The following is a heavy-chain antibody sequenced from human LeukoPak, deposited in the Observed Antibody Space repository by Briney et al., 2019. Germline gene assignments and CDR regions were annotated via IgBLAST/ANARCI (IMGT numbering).Heavy chain of an antibody. CDR2: IYSGGST. Sequence: GGSLRLSCAASGFTVSSNYMSWVRQAPGKGLEWVSVIYSGGSTYYADSVKGRFTISRDNSKNTLYLQMNSLRAEDTAVYYCARDTVVGAQDYWGQGTLVSVSS. CDR1: GFTVSSNY. D-gene: IGHD1-26*01. V-gene: IGHV3-53*01. CDR3: ARDTVVGAQDY. J-gene: IGHJ4*02.